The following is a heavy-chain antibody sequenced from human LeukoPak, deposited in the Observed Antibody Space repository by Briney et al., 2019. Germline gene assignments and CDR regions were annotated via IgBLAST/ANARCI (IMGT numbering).Heavy chain of an antibody. Sequence: SVKVSCKAFGGTFSSYAISWVRQAPGQGLEWMGGIIPIFGTANYAQKFQGRVTITADESTSTAYMELSSLRSEDTAVYYCARGSPTYYYDSSGYSPWGQGTLVTVSS. CDR1: GGTFSSYA. V-gene: IGHV1-69*13. D-gene: IGHD3-22*01. CDR3: ARGSPTYYYDSSGYSP. CDR2: IIPIFGTA. J-gene: IGHJ5*02.